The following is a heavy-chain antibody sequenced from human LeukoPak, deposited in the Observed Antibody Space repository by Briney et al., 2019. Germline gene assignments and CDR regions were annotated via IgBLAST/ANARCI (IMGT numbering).Heavy chain of an antibody. CDR3: ARVSWYFSGGGIMQH. V-gene: IGHV4-39*07. CDR1: GGSITSSSHY. D-gene: IGHD6-19*01. CDR2: INYSGNT. J-gene: IGHJ1*01. Sequence: SETLSLTCTVSGGSITSSSHYWGWIRQPPGKGLECIGSINYSGNTYYKPSLKSRVTISVDTSKNQFSLKLSSVTAADTAVYYCARVSWYFSGGGIMQHWGQGTLVTVSS.